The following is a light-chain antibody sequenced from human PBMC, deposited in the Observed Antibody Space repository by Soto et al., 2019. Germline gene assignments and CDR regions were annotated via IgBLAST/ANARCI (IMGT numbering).Light chain of an antibody. CDR1: QSISSY. CDR2: AAS. J-gene: IGKJ4*01. Sequence: DSQMTQSPSSLSAAVGDRVTITCRASQSISSYLNWYQEKPGKAPKLLIYAASTLQSGVPSRFSGSGSGTDFTLTISSLQPEDVATYYCQQSHSTVTFGGGTKVE. CDR3: QQSHSTVT. V-gene: IGKV1-39*01.